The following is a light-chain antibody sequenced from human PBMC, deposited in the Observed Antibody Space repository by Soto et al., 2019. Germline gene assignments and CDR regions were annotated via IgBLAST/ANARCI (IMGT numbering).Light chain of an antibody. J-gene: IGKJ4*01. CDR3: QQFDSSPVT. CDR1: QTVNNRY. Sequence: VLTQSPVTLSVSPGDRATLSCRASQTVNNRYFAWYQQRPGQAPRLLIYGASSRATGIPDRFSGSGSGTDFTLTITSLESEDFAVYFCQQFDSSPVTFGGGTKVEIK. V-gene: IGKV3-20*01. CDR2: GAS.